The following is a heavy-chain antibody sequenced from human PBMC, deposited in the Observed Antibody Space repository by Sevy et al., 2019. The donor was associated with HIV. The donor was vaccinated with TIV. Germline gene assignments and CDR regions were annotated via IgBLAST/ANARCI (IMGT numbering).Heavy chain of an antibody. Sequence: ASVKVSCKASGYIFTSYGISWVRQAPRQGLEWMGWINGHNGNTNYVQNLQGRVTMTTDTSTNTAYMELRSLRSDDTAVYYCARDGYDGSGYQCGLFEFWVQGTLVTVS. CDR3: ARDGYDGSGYQCGLFEF. V-gene: IGHV1-18*01. CDR1: GYIFTSYG. J-gene: IGHJ4*02. CDR2: INGHNGNT. D-gene: IGHD3-22*01.